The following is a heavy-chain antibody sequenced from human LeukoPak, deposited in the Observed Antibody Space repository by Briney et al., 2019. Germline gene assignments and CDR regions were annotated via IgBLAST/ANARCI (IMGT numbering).Heavy chain of an antibody. CDR3: ARGGHSSGWDKDNFDY. J-gene: IGHJ4*02. CDR1: GGSISSYY. V-gene: IGHV4-59*01. CDR2: IYYSGST. Sequence: SETLSLTCTVSGGSISSYYWNWIRQPPGKGLEWLGYIYYSGSTNYNPSLKSRVTISLDTSKNQFSLKLSSVTTADTAVYYCARGGHSSGWDKDNFDYWGQGTLVTVSS. D-gene: IGHD6-19*01.